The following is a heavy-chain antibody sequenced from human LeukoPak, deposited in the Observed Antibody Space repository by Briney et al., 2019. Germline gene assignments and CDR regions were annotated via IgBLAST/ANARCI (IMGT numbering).Heavy chain of an antibody. CDR2: ISSSGSTI. V-gene: IGHV3-48*03. CDR1: GFTFSSYE. CDR3: AKDLAAGTVRGAFDI. D-gene: IGHD6-13*01. J-gene: IGHJ3*02. Sequence: AGSLRLSCAASGFTFSSYEMKWVRQAPGKGLEWVSYISSSGSTIYYADSVKGRLTISRDNAENSLYLQMNCLRAEDTAVYYCAKDLAAGTVRGAFDIWGQGTMVTVSS.